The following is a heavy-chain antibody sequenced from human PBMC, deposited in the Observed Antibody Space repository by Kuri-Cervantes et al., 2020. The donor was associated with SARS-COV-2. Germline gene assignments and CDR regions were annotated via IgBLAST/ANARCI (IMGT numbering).Heavy chain of an antibody. J-gene: IGHJ6*02. CDR1: GFTFSSYS. CDR2: ISSSSSYI. CDR3: ARSSPRSITIFGVVTPYYGMDV. V-gene: IGHV3-21*01. D-gene: IGHD3-3*01. Sequence: GGSLRLSCAASGFTFSSYSMNWVRQAPGKGLEWVSSISSSSSYIYYADSVKGRFTISRDNAKNSLYLQMNSLRDEDTAVYYCARSSPRSITIFGVVTPYYGMDVWGQGTTVTVSS.